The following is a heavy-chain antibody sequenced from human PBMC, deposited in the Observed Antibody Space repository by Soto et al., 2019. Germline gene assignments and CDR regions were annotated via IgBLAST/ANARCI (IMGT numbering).Heavy chain of an antibody. Sequence: SDTLSLTCTVSGASISSYHWSWNRQPPRKGLEWLGNINYSGTTNYNPSLKSRVSISLDTSKNQLSLKLGSVTAADTAVYYCARDIVIVPAAPYYYGMDVWGQGTTVTVSS. V-gene: IGHV4-59*01. CDR2: INYSGTT. J-gene: IGHJ6*02. CDR3: ARDIVIVPAAPYYYGMDV. D-gene: IGHD2-2*01. CDR1: GASISSYH.